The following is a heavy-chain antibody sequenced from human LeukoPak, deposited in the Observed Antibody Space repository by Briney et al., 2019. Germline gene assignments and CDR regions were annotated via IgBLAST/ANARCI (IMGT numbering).Heavy chain of an antibody. D-gene: IGHD2-15*01. CDR1: GGSISSYY. V-gene: IGHV4-59*08. CDR3: ARRCSGNTCHSAGVVY. Sequence: SETLSLTCTVSGGSISSYYWSWIRQPPGKGLEWIGYIYYSGSTNYNPSLKSRATISVDTSKKQFSLKLSFVTAADTAVYYCARRCSGNTCHSAGVVYWGQGTLVTVSS. CDR2: IYYSGST. J-gene: IGHJ4*02.